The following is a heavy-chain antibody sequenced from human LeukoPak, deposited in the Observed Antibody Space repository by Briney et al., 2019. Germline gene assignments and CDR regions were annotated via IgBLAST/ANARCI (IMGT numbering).Heavy chain of an antibody. D-gene: IGHD3-22*01. J-gene: IGHJ4*02. Sequence: GGSLRLSCAASGFTFSSYGMHWVRQAPGKGLEWVAVIWYDGSNEYYADSVKGRFTISRDNSKNTLYLQMNSLRAEDTALYYCAKDRSDGHYYDFDYWGQGTLVTVSS. V-gene: IGHV3-33*06. CDR2: IWYDGSNE. CDR3: AKDRSDGHYYDFDY. CDR1: GFTFSSYG.